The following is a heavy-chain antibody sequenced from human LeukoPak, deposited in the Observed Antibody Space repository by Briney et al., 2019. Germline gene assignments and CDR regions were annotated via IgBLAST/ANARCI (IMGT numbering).Heavy chain of an antibody. CDR3: AKGGEWLVASAYYYFYLDV. CDR1: GFTFSSYA. V-gene: IGHV3-23*01. J-gene: IGHJ6*03. CDR2: ISSSGGSP. Sequence: PGGSLRLSCAASGFTFSSYAMSWVRQAPGKGLEWVSAISSSGGSPYYADSVKGRFTISRDNSKNTLYLQMNSLRVEDTAVYYCAKGGEWLVASAYYYFYLDVWGKGTTVTISS. D-gene: IGHD6-19*01.